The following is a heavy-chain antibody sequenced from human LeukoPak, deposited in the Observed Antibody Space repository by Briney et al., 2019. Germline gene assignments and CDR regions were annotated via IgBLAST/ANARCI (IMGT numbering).Heavy chain of an antibody. Sequence: GGSLRLSCATSGFTIFNYWMSWVRQAPGKGLEWVAFIRYDGSNKYYADSVKGRFTISRDNSKNTLYLQMNSLRAEDTAVYYCAGLTTVTPIDYWGQGTLVTVSS. CDR2: IRYDGSNK. V-gene: IGHV3-30*02. J-gene: IGHJ4*02. CDR1: GFTIFNYW. D-gene: IGHD4-17*01. CDR3: AGLTTVTPIDY.